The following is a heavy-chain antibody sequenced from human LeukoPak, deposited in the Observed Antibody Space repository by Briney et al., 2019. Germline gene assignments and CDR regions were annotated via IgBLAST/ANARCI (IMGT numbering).Heavy chain of an antibody. Sequence: PGRSLRLSCAASGFTFSSYGMHWVRQAPGKGLEWVAVISYDGSNKYYADSVKGRFTISRDNSKNTLYLQINSLRAEDTAVYYCAKAGSWYGRAIDYWGQGTLVTVSS. CDR1: GFTFSSYG. D-gene: IGHD6-13*01. V-gene: IGHV3-30*18. CDR2: ISYDGSNK. CDR3: AKAGSWYGRAIDY. J-gene: IGHJ4*02.